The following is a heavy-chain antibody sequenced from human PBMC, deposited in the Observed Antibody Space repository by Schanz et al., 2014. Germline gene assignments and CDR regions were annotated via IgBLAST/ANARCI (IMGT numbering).Heavy chain of an antibody. D-gene: IGHD3-3*01. CDR1: GASMDNYY. V-gene: IGHV4-59*01. J-gene: IGHJ6*02. CDR3: ARVVGGAEWLLYDDYYYNLDG. CDR2: VYNNGRT. Sequence: QVQLQESGPGLVRPSETLSLTCTVSGASMDNYYWSWIRQPPGKGLEWIGYVYNNGRTYYNPSLKSRGAISVDTSKNQFSLKLTSMTAADTAVYYCARVVGGAEWLLYDDYYYNLDGWGQGTTVTVSS.